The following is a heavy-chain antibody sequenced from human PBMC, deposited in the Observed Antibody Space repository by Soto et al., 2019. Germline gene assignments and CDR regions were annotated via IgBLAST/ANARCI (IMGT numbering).Heavy chain of an antibody. CDR3: ARDIESVTAKHFFYYYAMDV. V-gene: IGHV1-18*01. Sequence: VSVKVSCKASGFTFSNYGLNWVRQAPGQGLEWMGWVSANNGHTNYAQNLQGRVSVTTDTSTSTAYMELRGLTFDDTAVYYCARDIESVTAKHFFYYYAMDVWGQGTTVTVSS. D-gene: IGHD2-8*01. CDR2: VSANNGHT. CDR1: GFTFSNYG. J-gene: IGHJ6*02.